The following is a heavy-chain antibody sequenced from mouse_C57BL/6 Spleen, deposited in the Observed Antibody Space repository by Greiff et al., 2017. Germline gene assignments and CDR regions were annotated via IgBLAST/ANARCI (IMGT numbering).Heavy chain of an antibody. CDR1: GFTFSDYG. CDR2: ISNGSRTI. J-gene: IGHJ2*01. CDR3: ARRLYFDY. D-gene: IGHD3-2*02. V-gene: IGHV5-17*01. Sequence: EVMLLESGGGLVKPGGSLKLSCAASGFTFSDYGMHWVRQAPEKGLEWVAYISNGSRTIYYAETVKGNVTISRDNAKSTLFLQMTSLRSEDAAMYYCARRLYFDYWGQGTTLTVSS.